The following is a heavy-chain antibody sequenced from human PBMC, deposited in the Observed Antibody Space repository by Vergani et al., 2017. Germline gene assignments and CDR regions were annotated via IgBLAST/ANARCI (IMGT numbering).Heavy chain of an antibody. J-gene: IGHJ3*02. V-gene: IGHV4-34*01. CDR1: GGSFSGYY. Sequence: QVQLQQWGAGLLKPSETLSLTCAVYGGSFSGYYWSWIRQPPGKGLEWIGEINHSGSTNYNPSLKSRVTISVDTSKNQFSLKLSSVTAADTAVYYCARDPPKYCSSTSCSPGAFDIWGQGTMVTVSS. D-gene: IGHD2-2*01. CDR3: ARDPPKYCSSTSCSPGAFDI. CDR2: INHSGST.